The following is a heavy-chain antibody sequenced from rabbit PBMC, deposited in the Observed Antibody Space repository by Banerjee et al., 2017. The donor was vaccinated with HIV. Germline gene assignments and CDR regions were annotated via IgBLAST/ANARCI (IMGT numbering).Heavy chain of an antibody. D-gene: IGHD4-1*01. CDR2: IDTGSRGYT. J-gene: IGHJ4*01. CDR3: ARDLAGVIGWNFNL. V-gene: IGHV1S45*01. CDR1: GIDFSSYYY. Sequence: QEQLEESGGGLVKPGGTLTLTCKASGIDFSSYYYMCWVRQAPGKGLEWIACIDTGSRGYTWYASWAKGRFTISKTSSTTVTLQMTSLTAADTATYFCARDLAGVIGWNFNLWGPGTLVTVS.